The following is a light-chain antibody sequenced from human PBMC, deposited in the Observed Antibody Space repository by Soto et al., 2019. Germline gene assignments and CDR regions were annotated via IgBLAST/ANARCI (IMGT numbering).Light chain of an antibody. V-gene: IGLV2-11*01. CDR1: GNDVGAYNY. Sequence: QAGSACGSPRQSVTISCTVNGNDVGAYNYVSWYQQHPGRPPKLMIYDVARWPSGVPDRFSGYKYGNTASLTISGLQAEDEADYFCCSYAGGYTYLFGTGTKVTVL. J-gene: IGLJ1*01. CDR3: CSYAGGYTYL. CDR2: DVA.